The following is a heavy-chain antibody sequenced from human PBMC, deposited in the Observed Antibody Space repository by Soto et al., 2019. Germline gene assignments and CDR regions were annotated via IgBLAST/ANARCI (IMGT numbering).Heavy chain of an antibody. CDR1: EFTFSGRS. V-gene: IGHV3-74*01. CDR2: IDKVGKAS. D-gene: IGHD3-10*01. Sequence: EVQLVESGGGLVQPGGSLRLSCAASEFTFSGRSVHWVRQAPGKGLVWVSGIDKVGKASTYADSVKGRFTSSRDNAKKTLDLQMNTLRVADTAVYYCARGWFGPDVWGKGTPVTVSS. CDR3: ARGWFGPDV. J-gene: IGHJ6*03.